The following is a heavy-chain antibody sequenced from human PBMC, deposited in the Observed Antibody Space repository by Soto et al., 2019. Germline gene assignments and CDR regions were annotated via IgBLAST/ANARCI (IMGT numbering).Heavy chain of an antibody. J-gene: IGHJ4*02. CDR2: ISAYTGNT. CDR1: GYTFSTFG. V-gene: IGHV1-18*01. CDR3: ARGSEVMVDY. D-gene: IGHD3-16*01. Sequence: GASVKVSCKTSGYTFSTFGISWVRQAPGQGLEWMGWISAYTGNTNYAQKLQGRVTMTTDTSTSTAYMELRSLRSDDTAVYYCARGSEVMVDYWGQGTLVTVSS.